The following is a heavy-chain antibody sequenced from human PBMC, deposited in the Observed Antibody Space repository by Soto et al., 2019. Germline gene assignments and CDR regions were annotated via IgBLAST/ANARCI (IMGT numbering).Heavy chain of an antibody. CDR2: IYHSGST. V-gene: IGHV4-30-2*01. J-gene: IGHJ4*02. D-gene: IGHD3-3*01. CDR1: GGSISSGGYS. Sequence: QLQLQESGSGLVKPSQTLSLTCAVSGGSISSGGYSWSWIRQPPGKGLEWIGYIYHSGSTYYNPSPKSRVPITVNRSKTQFSLKLTSVTAADTAVYYCARVTTIWGQGTLVTVSS. CDR3: ARVTTI.